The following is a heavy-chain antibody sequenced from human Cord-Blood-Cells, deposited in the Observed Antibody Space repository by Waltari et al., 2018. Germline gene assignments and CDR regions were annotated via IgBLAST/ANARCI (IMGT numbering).Heavy chain of an antibody. CDR2: ISYDGSNK. CDR3: ARDLFGDL. V-gene: IGHV3-30-3*01. CDR1: GFTFSSYA. D-gene: IGHD3-3*01. Sequence: QVQLVESGGGVVQPGRSLRLSCAASGFTFSSYAMHWVRQAPGKGREWGSFISYDGSNKDYADSVKGRFTISRDNSKNTLYLQMNSLRAEDTAVYYCARDLFGDLWGRGTLVTVSS. J-gene: IGHJ2*01.